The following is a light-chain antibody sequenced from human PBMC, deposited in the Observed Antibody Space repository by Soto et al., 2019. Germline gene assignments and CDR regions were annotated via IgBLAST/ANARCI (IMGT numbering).Light chain of an antibody. J-gene: IGKJ1*01. CDR3: QQYGSSPPWT. Sequence: EIVLTQSPGTLSLSPGERATLSCRASQSVSSSYLAWYQQKPGQATRLLIYLSSSRATGIPDRFSGSGSGTDLTLTISRREPEDVAVYYCQQYGSSPPWTFGQGTKVEIK. CDR1: QSVSSSY. V-gene: IGKV3-20*01. CDR2: LSS.